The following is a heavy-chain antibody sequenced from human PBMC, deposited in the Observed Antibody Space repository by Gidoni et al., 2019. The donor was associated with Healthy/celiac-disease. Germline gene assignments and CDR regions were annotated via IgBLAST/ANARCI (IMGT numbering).Heavy chain of an antibody. D-gene: IGHD4-17*01. J-gene: IGHJ4*02. Sequence: QVQLVQSGAEVKKPGASVKVSCKASGYTFTGYYMHWVRQAPGQGLEWMGWINPNSGGTNYAQKFQGWVTMTRDTSISTAYMELSRLRSDDTAVYYCARGPTTVVTPSRLLDYWGQGTLVTVSS. CDR3: ARGPTTVVTPSRLLDY. CDR1: GYTFTGYY. V-gene: IGHV1-2*04. CDR2: INPNSGGT.